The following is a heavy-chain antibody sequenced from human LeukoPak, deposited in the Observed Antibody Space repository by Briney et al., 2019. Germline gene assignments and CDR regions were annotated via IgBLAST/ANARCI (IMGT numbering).Heavy chain of an antibody. CDR3: ARSFGQLDRMYYYMDV. J-gene: IGHJ6*03. CDR2: ISYDGSNK. D-gene: IGHD6-6*01. Sequence: GGSLRLSCAASGFTFSSYAMHWVRQAPGKGLEWVAVISYDGSNKYYADSVKGRFTISRDNSKNTLYLQMNSLRAEDTAVYYCARSFGQLDRMYYYMDVWGKGTTVTVSS. CDR1: GFTFSSYA. V-gene: IGHV3-30*04.